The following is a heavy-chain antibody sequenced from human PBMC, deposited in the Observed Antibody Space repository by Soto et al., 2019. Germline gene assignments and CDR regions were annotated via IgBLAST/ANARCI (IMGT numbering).Heavy chain of an antibody. D-gene: IGHD5-18*01. CDR3: ARGDSLFRGRFDS. J-gene: IGHJ5*01. CDR1: GGSFSGSY. V-gene: IGHV4-34*01. CDR2: INHNTNT. Sequence: SETLSLTCAVYGGSFSGSYWNWIRQPPGKGLEWIGEINHNTNTIYNPSLTSRVTISVDTSKNHFSLKLTSVTAADTAVYFFARGDSLFRGRFDSRAQRTPVTGSS.